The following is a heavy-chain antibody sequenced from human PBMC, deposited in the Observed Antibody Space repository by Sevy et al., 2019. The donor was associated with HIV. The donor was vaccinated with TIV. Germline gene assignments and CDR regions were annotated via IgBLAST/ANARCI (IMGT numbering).Heavy chain of an antibody. J-gene: IGHJ6*02. CDR2: INPNSGGT. CDR1: GYTFTGYY. CDR3: ARETRDDYGSYYYGMDV. Sequence: ASVKVSCKASGYTFTGYYMHWVRQAPGQGLEWMGWINPNSGGTNYAQKFQGRVTMTRDTSISTAYMELSRLRSDDTAVYYCARETRDDYGSYYYGMDVWGQGTTVTVSS. V-gene: IGHV1-2*02. D-gene: IGHD3-10*01.